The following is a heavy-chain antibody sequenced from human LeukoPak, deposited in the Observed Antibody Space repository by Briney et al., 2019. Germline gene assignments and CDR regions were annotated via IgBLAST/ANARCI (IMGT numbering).Heavy chain of an antibody. CDR1: GFTFSDSA. CDR3: TTPNEGNWFDP. V-gene: IGHV3-73*01. CDR2: IRDKGYGHAT. D-gene: IGHD2-8*01. J-gene: IGHJ5*02. Sequence: GRSLRLSCAASGFTFSDSAIHWVRQASGKGLEWVGRIRDKGYGHATAYAASVKGRFTLSRDDSKNTAYLQMNSLKTEDTALYYCTTPNEGNWFDPWGQGTLVTVSS.